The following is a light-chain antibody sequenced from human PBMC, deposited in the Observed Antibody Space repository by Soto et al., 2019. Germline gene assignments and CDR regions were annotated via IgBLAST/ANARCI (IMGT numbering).Light chain of an antibody. CDR3: QSYDRSLSGDV. J-gene: IGLJ1*01. Sequence: QSVLTQPPSVSGAPGQRVTISCTGSSSNIGAGYDVHWYQQLPGTAPKLLIYGNSNRPSGVPDRFSGSKSGTSASLAITGRPAEDEAAYYCQSYDRSLSGDVFGTGTKVTVL. CDR2: GNS. CDR1: SSNIGAGYD. V-gene: IGLV1-40*01.